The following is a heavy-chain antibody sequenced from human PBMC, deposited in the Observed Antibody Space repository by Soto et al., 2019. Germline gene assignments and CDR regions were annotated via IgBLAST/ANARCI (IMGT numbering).Heavy chain of an antibody. D-gene: IGHD2-2*01. CDR2: ILPTDSDT. CDR1: GYSFALYW. CDR3: ARRTPGSSSCRGFDI. Sequence: GESLKISCKGSGYSFALYWIGWVRQMPGKGLEWMGLILPTDSDTRYSPSFQGQVTISADKSTNTAVLQWSSLKASDTAIYYCARRTPGSSSCRGFDIWRQRTMVIVAS. V-gene: IGHV5-51*01. J-gene: IGHJ3*02.